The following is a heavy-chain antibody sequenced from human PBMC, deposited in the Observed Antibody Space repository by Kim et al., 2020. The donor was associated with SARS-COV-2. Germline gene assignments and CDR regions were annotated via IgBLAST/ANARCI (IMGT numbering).Heavy chain of an antibody. Sequence: NPSLKGRVTISVDTSKNQFSLKLSSVTAADTAVYYCARGEKWFGELTYDYWGQGTLVTVSS. D-gene: IGHD3-10*01. J-gene: IGHJ4*02. CDR3: ARGEKWFGELTYDY. V-gene: IGHV4-34*01.